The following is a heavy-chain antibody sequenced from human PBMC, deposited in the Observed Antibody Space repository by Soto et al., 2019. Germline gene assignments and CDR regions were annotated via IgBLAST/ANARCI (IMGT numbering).Heavy chain of an antibody. CDR1: GFTSSSYG. CDR3: AKSAKIAARRILGYFDY. J-gene: IGHJ4*02. CDR2: IWYDGSNK. V-gene: IGHV3-33*06. Sequence: GGSLRLSCAASGFTSSSYGMHWVRQAPGKGLEWVAVIWYDGSNKYYADSVKGRFTISRDNSKNTLYLQMNSLRAEDTAVYYCAKSAKIAARRILGYFDYWGQGTLVTVSS. D-gene: IGHD6-6*01.